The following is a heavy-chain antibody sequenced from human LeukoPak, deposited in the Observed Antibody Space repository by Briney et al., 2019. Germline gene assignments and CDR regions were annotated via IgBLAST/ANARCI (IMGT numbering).Heavy chain of an antibody. CDR1: GFTFDDYA. CDR3: AKAQGVDYNGFGADGMDV. J-gene: IGHJ6*02. V-gene: IGHV3-9*01. D-gene: IGHD4-11*01. CDR2: ISWNSGSI. Sequence: GGSLRLSCAASGFTFDDYAMHWVRQAPGKGLEWVSGISWNSGSIGYADSAKGRFTISRDNAKNSLYLQMNSLRAEDTALYYCAKAQGVDYNGFGADGMDVWGQGTTVTVSS.